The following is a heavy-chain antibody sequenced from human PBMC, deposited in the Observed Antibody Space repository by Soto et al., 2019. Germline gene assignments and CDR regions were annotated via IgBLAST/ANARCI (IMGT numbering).Heavy chain of an antibody. CDR2: INHSGST. CDR3: ARDGYNLMTRPNYFDY. J-gene: IGHJ4*02. V-gene: IGHV4-34*01. Sequence: SSETLSLTCAVYGGSFSGYYWSRIRQPPGKGLEWIGEINHSGSTNYNPSLKSRVTISVDTSKNQFSLKLSSVTAADTAVYYCARDGYNLMTRPNYFDYWGQGTLVTVSS. CDR1: GGSFSGYY. D-gene: IGHD5-12*01.